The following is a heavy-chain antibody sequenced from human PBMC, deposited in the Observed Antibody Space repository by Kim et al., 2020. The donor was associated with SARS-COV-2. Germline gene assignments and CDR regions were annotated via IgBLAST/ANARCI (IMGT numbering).Heavy chain of an antibody. CDR2: IYPGDSDT. CDR1: GYSFTSYW. CDR3: ARWPVVIAARPLDDFDN. Sequence: GESLKISCKGSGYSFTSYWIGWVRQMPGKGLEWMGIIYPGDSDTRYSPSFQGQVTISADKSISTAYLQWSSLKASDPAMYYWARWPVVIAARPLDDFDNWGQGTLFTVSS. V-gene: IGHV5-51*01. D-gene: IGHD6-6*01. J-gene: IGHJ4*02.